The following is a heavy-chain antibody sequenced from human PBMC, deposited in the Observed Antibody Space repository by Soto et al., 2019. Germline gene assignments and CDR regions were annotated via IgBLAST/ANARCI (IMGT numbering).Heavy chain of an antibody. Sequence: GGSLRLSCAASGFTFSSYAMSWVRQAPGKGLEWVSVISGSDDSTYYADSVKGRFTISRDNVQNSLYLQMHSLRAEDTAVYYCARERGSGWTFDYWGQGTLVTVS. J-gene: IGHJ4*02. V-gene: IGHV3-23*01. CDR1: GFTFSSYA. D-gene: IGHD6-19*01. CDR2: ISGSDDST. CDR3: ARERGSGWTFDY.